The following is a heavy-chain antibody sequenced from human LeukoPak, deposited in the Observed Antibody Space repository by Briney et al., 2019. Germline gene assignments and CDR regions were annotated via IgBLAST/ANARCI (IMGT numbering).Heavy chain of an antibody. D-gene: IGHD6-6*01. CDR1: GFTFSSYW. J-gene: IGHJ4*02. CDR3: AREWGEYSSSWGDY. Sequence: GGSLRLSCAASGFTFSSYWMNWVRQAPGKGLEWVSSISSSSSYIYYADSVKGRFTISRDNAKNSLYLQMNSLRAEDTAVYYCAREWGEYSSSWGDYWGQGTLVTVSS. CDR2: ISSSSSYI. V-gene: IGHV3-21*01.